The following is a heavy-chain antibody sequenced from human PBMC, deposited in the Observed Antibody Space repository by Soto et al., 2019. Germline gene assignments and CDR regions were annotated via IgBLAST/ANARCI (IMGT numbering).Heavy chain of an antibody. CDR3: AKDGATAATGACDY. J-gene: IGHJ4*02. D-gene: IGHD6-13*01. V-gene: IGHV3-30*04. Sequence: QVQLVESGGGVVQPGRSLRLSCAASGFTFSSYAMQWVRQAPGKGLEWVGVISSDGSYKYYTESVKGRFTIYRDNSKNTVYLQRNSLRPEDTAVYYCAKDGATAATGACDYWGQGTLVPGSA. CDR2: ISSDGSYK. CDR1: GFTFSSYA.